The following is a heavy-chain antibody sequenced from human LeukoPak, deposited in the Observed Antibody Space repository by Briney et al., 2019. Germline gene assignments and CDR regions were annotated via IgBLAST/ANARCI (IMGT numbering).Heavy chain of an antibody. CDR1: GFTFSDYY. V-gene: IGHV3-11*01. CDR3: AGVENRDAFDI. J-gene: IGHJ3*02. CDR2: ISSSGSTI. D-gene: IGHD1-14*01. Sequence: GWSLRLSCAASGFTFSDYYMSWIRQAPGKGLEWVSYISSSGSTIYYADSVKGRFTISRDNAKNSLYLQMNSLRAEDTAVYYCAGVENRDAFDIWGQGTMVTVSS.